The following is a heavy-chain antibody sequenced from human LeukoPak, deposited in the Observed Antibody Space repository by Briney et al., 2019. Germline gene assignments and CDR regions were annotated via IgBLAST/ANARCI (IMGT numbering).Heavy chain of an antibody. J-gene: IGHJ3*02. D-gene: IGHD1-14*01. CDR2: INPNSGGT. Sequence: ASVKVSCKASGYTFTGYYMHWVRQAPGQGREWMGWINPNSGGTNYAQKFQGRVTMTRDTSISTAYMELSRLRSDDTAVYYCARTEGPTDAFDIWGQGTMVTVSS. CDR1: GYTFTGYY. CDR3: ARTEGPTDAFDI. V-gene: IGHV1-2*02.